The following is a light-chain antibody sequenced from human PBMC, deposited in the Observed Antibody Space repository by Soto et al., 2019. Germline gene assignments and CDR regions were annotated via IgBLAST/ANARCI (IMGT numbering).Light chain of an antibody. V-gene: IGLV2-14*03. CDR1: IRDVGSYNY. J-gene: IGLJ1*01. CDR3: RSYTTSANYV. Sequence: QSALTQPASVSGSLGQSITISCTGTIRDVGSYNYVSWYQLYPCQAPKLKIYDVSTRLLGVSDRFSGSQPAITAFLPISGLRAEYEADYYCRSYTTSANYVFGTGTKGNFL. CDR2: DVS.